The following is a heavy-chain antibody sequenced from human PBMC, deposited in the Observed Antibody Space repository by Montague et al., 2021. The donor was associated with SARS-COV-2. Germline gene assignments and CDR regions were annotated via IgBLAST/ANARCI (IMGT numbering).Heavy chain of an antibody. CDR3: TTYASGSPAY. CDR2: IESKIVGGTI. Sequence: SLRLSCAASGFTVTDTYMTWVRQAPGKGLEWAGRIESKIVGGTIDYAAPVKDRFTISRDDSRNTLYLQMDSLKTDDTAVYYCTTYASGSPAYWGQGTLVTVSS. J-gene: IGHJ4*02. D-gene: IGHD1-26*01. CDR1: GFTVTDTY. V-gene: IGHV3-15*04.